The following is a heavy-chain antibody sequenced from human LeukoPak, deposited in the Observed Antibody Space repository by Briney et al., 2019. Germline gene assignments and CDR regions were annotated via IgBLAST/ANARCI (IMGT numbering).Heavy chain of an antibody. V-gene: IGHV4-59*01. CDR3: ARDTPTYYDFWSGYYTVSHAFDI. Sequence: SETLSLTCTVSGGSISSYYWSWIRQPPGKGLEWIGYIYYSGSTNYIPSLKSRVTISVDTSKNQFSLKLSSVTAADTAVYYCARDTPTYYDFWSGYYTVSHAFDIWGQGTMVTVSS. D-gene: IGHD3-3*01. CDR2: IYYSGST. J-gene: IGHJ3*02. CDR1: GGSISSYY.